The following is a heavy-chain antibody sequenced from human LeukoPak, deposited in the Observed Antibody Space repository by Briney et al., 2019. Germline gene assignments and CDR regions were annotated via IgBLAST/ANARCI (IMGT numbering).Heavy chain of an antibody. J-gene: IGHJ4*02. CDR1: GFTFSTYW. V-gene: IGHV3-74*01. D-gene: IGHD5-24*01. Sequence: QPGGSLRLSCVASGFTFSTYWMHWVRQAPGKGLVWVAHINTDGRTTTYADSVKGRFTVSRDNAKNTLYLEMNRLRAEDTAVYYCARDNAYMFDYWGQGTQVTVSS. CDR3: ARDNAYMFDY. CDR2: INTDGRTT.